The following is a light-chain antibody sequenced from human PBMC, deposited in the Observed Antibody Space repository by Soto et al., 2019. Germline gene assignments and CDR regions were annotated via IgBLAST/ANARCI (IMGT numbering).Light chain of an antibody. CDR1: SSNIGSYYD. Sequence: VVTQPPSVSGAPGQRVTIPCTGSSSNIGSYYDVHWYQQLPGTVPKLLIYGDNNRPSGVPDRFSGSKSGTSASLAITGLQAEDEADYYCQSYDSSLSHVVFGGGTKVTVL. V-gene: IGLV1-40*01. J-gene: IGLJ2*01. CDR3: QSYDSSLSHVV. CDR2: GDN.